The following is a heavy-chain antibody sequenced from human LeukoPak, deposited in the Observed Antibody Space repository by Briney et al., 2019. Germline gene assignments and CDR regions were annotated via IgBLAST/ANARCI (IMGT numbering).Heavy chain of an antibody. CDR1: GFTVSSNY. D-gene: IGHD5-12*01. J-gene: IGHJ3*02. V-gene: IGHV3-66*01. Sequence: GGSLRLSCAASGFTVSSNYMSWVRQAPGKGLEWVSVIYSGGSTYYADSVKGRFTISRDNSKNTLYLQMNSLRAEDTAVYYCAKEIRVFDIVDPGDAFDIWGQGTMVTVSS. CDR2: IYSGGST. CDR3: AKEIRVFDIVDPGDAFDI.